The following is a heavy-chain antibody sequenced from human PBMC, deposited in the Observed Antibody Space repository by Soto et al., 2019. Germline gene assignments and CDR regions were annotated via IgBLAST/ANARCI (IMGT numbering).Heavy chain of an antibody. Sequence: PSETLSLTCTVSGGSISSNYWSWIRQPPGKGLEWIGYIYYSGSTNYNPSLKSRITISVDTSKNQFSLKLSSVTAADTAVYYCASIADPLYYYYYMDVWGKGTTVTVSS. V-gene: IGHV4-59*08. CDR2: IYYSGST. CDR1: GGSISSNY. CDR3: ASIADPLYYYYYMDV. J-gene: IGHJ6*03. D-gene: IGHD6-13*01.